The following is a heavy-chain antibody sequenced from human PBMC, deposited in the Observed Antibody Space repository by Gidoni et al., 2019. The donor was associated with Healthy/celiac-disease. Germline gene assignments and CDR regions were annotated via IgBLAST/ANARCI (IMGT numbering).Heavy chain of an antibody. D-gene: IGHD3-3*01. V-gene: IGHV4-59*08. CDR2: IYYSGST. CDR1: GGSISCYA. J-gene: IGHJ5*02. Sequence: QVQLQEPRSGLVKPSESLSLTCSVTGGSISCYAWSWIRQHPGKGREWIGYIYYSGSTHYNPSLKDRITISVDTAKNQFSLKLSSVTAADTAVYYCARQNDFWSGYYTGAWFDPWGQGTLVTVSS. CDR3: ARQNDFWSGYYTGAWFDP.